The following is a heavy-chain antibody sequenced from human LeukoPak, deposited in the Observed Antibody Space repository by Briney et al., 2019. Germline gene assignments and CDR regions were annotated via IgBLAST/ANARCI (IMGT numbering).Heavy chain of an antibody. D-gene: IGHD3-16*01. V-gene: IGHV4-31*03. CDR2: IYYSGST. J-gene: IGHJ4*02. CDR1: GGSISRGGYY. CDR3: AREVGGDGDYFDY. Sequence: SQTLSLTRTVSGGSISRGGYYCGWIRQHPGKGREWIGDIYYSGSTYHNPSLKSRVTISVDTSKNQFSLKLSSVTAADTAVYYCAREVGGDGDYFDYWGQGTLVTVSS.